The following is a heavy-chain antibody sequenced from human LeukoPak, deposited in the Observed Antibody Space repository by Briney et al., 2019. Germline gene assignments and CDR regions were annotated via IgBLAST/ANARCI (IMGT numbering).Heavy chain of an antibody. CDR2: ISGSGGST. J-gene: IGHJ3*02. CDR3: AKDRPYYDFWSGYPGTDAFDI. Sequence: GGSLRLSCAASGFTFSSYGMSWVRQAPGKGLEWVSAISGSGGSTYYADSVKGRFTISRDSSKNTLYLQMSSLRAEDTAVYYCAKDRPYYDFWSGYPGTDAFDIWGQGTTVTVSS. CDR1: GFTFSSYG. D-gene: IGHD3-3*01. V-gene: IGHV3-23*01.